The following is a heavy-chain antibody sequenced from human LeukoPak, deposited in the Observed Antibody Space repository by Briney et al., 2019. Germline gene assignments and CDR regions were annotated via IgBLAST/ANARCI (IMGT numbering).Heavy chain of an antibody. CDR1: GFTFSTYS. J-gene: IGHJ4*02. CDR3: ARVRAEQYSSGWYQDY. V-gene: IGHV3-21*01. D-gene: IGHD6-19*01. CDR2: LSGTSTYI. Sequence: GGSLRLSCAAYGFTFSTYSMIWVRQPPGKGLEWVSSLSGTSTYIYYADSVKGRFTISRDNAKSSLYLQMSSLRAEDTAVYYCARVRAEQYSSGWYQDYWGQGTLVTVSS.